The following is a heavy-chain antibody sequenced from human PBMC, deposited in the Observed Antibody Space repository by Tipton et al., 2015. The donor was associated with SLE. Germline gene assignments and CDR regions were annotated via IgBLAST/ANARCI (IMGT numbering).Heavy chain of an antibody. CDR3: ARVSKRKYQLPSNAFDI. V-gene: IGHV4-61*05. Sequence: TLSLTCSVSGDSISNNNYYWSWIRQSPGKGLEWIGYVHYSGSTNYNPSLKSRVTISADTSKNQFSLELSSVTAADTAVYYCARVSKRKYQLPSNAFDIWGQGTMVTVSS. J-gene: IGHJ3*02. CDR1: GDSISNNNYY. CDR2: VHYSGST. D-gene: IGHD2-2*01.